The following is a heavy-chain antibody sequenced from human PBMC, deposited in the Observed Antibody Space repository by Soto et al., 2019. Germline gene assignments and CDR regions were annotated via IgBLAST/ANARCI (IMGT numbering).Heavy chain of an antibody. CDR1: GFSLSTTGVV. CDR2: IYWDDDK. D-gene: IGHD3-10*01. CDR3: AQILRIYGLGRDRANYFDP. V-gene: IGHV2-5*02. Sequence: QITLKESGPTLVRPTQTLTLTCTFSGFSLSTTGVVVGWIRQPPGKALEWLALIYWDDDKRYSPSLKSRITITNDTSKNEVILTMTNMDPVDTATYYCAQILRIYGLGRDRANYFDPWGQGTLVTVSS. J-gene: IGHJ5*02.